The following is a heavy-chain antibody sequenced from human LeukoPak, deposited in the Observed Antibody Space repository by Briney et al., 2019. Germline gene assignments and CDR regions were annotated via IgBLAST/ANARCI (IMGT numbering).Heavy chain of an antibody. CDR3: ARDTVGSLDY. J-gene: IGHJ4*02. Sequence: GGSLRLSCAASGFTFTNALMAWLRQAPGKGLEWVANIKQDGSTKHYADSLKSRFTISRDNPKNSLYLQMNSLRADDTAVYYCARDTVGSLDYWGQGILVTVAS. D-gene: IGHD1-26*01. V-gene: IGHV3-7*01. CDR1: GFTFTNAL. CDR2: IKQDGSTK.